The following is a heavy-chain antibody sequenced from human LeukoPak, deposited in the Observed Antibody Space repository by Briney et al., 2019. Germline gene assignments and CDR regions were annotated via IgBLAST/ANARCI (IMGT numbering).Heavy chain of an antibody. CDR2: VNGDGSAT. Sequence: GGSLRLSCAASGFPFSNYWMHWVRHAPGKGLMWVSRVNGDGSATNYADSVKGRFTISRDTAKNTLYLQMNSLRAEDTAVYYCARETTYYYGMDVWGQGTTVTVSS. J-gene: IGHJ6*02. CDR1: GFPFSNYW. V-gene: IGHV3-74*01. CDR3: ARETTYYYGMDV. D-gene: IGHD1/OR15-1a*01.